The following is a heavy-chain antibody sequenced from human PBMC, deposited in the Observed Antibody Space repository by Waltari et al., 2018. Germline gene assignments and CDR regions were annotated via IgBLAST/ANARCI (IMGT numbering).Heavy chain of an antibody. CDR1: GGSFRGYY. D-gene: IGHD5-12*01. J-gene: IGHJ6*02. CDR2: INHSGST. CDR3: ARTRAITPSAYYYGMDV. Sequence: QVQLQQWGAGLLKPSETLSLTCSVYGGSFRGYYWSWLRLPPGKGLEWIGEINHSGSTNYNPSLKSRVTIAVDTTKNQFSLKLSSVTAADTAVYYCARTRAITPSAYYYGMDVWGQGTTVTVSS. V-gene: IGHV4-34*01.